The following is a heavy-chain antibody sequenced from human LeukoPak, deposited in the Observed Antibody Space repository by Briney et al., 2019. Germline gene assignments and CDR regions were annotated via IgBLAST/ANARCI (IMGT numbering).Heavy chain of an antibody. V-gene: IGHV1-8*01. CDR2: MNPNSGNT. CDR3: ARGLAQYYDILTGYYYFDY. Sequence: GSVKVSCKASGYTFTSYDINWVRQATGQGLEWMGWMNPNSGNTGYALKFQGRVTMTRNTSISTAYMELSSLRSEDTAVYYCARGLAQYYDILTGYYYFDYWGQGTLVTVSS. D-gene: IGHD3-9*01. J-gene: IGHJ4*02. CDR1: GYTFTSYD.